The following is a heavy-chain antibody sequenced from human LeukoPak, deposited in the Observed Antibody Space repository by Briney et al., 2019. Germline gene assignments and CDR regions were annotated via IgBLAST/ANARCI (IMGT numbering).Heavy chain of an antibody. J-gene: IGHJ5*02. D-gene: IGHD3-22*01. CDR1: GYTLTELS. V-gene: IGHV1-24*01. CDR3: ATVQNYYDSSGYTRNWFDP. CDR2: FDPEDGET. Sequence: ASVKVSCKVSGYTLTELSMHWVRQAPGKGLEWMGGFDPEDGETIYAQKFQGRVTMTEDTSTDTAYMELSSLRSEDTAVYYCATVQNYYDSSGYTRNWFDPWGQGTLVTVSS.